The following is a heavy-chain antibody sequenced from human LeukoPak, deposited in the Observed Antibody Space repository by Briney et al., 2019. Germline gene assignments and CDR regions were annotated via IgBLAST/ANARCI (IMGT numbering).Heavy chain of an antibody. CDR3: ARHRSYYDFWSGYSYYYYYYMDV. D-gene: IGHD3-3*01. Sequence: PSETLSLTCTVSGGSLSSYYWSWIRQPPGKGLEWIGYIYYSGSTNYNPSLKSRVTISVDTSKNQFSLKLSSVTAADTAVYYCARHRSYYDFWSGYSYYYYYYMDVWGKGTTVTVSS. V-gene: IGHV4-59*08. CDR2: IYYSGST. J-gene: IGHJ6*03. CDR1: GGSLSSYY.